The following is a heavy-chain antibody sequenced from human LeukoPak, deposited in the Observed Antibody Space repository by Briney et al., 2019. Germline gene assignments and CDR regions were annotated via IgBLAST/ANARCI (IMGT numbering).Heavy chain of an antibody. CDR1: GFTFSSYG. D-gene: IGHD3-3*01. J-gene: IGHJ6*02. V-gene: IGHV3-30*18. Sequence: GGSLRLSCAASGFTFSSYGMHWVRQAPGRGLEWVAVISYDGSNKYYADSVKGRFAISRDNSKNTLYLQMNSLRAEGTAVYYCAKDLGEYDYYYGMDVWGQGTTVTVSS. CDR3: AKDLGEYDYYYGMDV. CDR2: ISYDGSNK.